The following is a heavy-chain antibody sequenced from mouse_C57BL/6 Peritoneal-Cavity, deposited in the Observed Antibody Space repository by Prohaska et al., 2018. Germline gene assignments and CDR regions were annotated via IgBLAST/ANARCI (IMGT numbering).Heavy chain of an antibody. CDR1: GIDFSSYW. CDR3: ASLSYYFDY. V-gene: IGHV4-1*01. CDR2: INPDSSTI. Sequence: EVKLLQSGGGLVQPGGSLKLSCAASGIDFSSYWMSWIRRAPGKGLKWIGEINPDSSTINYAPSLKDKFIISRDNAKNTLYLQMSKVRSEDTALYYCASLSYYFDYWGQGTTLTVSS. D-gene: IGHD6-5*01. J-gene: IGHJ2*01.